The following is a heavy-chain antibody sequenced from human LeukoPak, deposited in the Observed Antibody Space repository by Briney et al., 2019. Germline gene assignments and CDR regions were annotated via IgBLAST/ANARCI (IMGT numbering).Heavy chain of an antibody. CDR1: DGSISSYY. D-gene: IGHD6-25*01. J-gene: IGHJ6*02. CDR3: ARQRQPLRYYGMDV. Sequence: SETLSLTCTVSDGSISSYYWSWIRQPPGKGLGWIGYIYYSGSTNYNPSLKSRVTISVDTSKNQFSLKLSSVTAADTAVYHCARQRQPLRYYGMDVWGQGTTVTVSS. V-gene: IGHV4-59*01. CDR2: IYYSGST.